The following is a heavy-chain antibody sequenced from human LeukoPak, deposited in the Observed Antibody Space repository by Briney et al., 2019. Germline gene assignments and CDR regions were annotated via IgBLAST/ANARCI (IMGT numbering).Heavy chain of an antibody. D-gene: IGHD6-6*01. V-gene: IGHV4-34*01. CDR2: INHSVST. CDR3: ARGLAALRYFQH. J-gene: IGHJ1*01. Sequence: SETLSLTCAVYGGSFSGYYWSWIRHPPGKGLEWIGEINHSVSTTYNPSLKSRVTISVDTSKNQFSLKLSSVTAADPAVYYCARGLAALRYFQHWGQGTLVTVSS. CDR1: GGSFSGYY.